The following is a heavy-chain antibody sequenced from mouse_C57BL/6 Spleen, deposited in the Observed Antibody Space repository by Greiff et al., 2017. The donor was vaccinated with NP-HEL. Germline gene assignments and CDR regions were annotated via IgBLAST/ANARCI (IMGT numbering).Heavy chain of an antibody. CDR2: IYPGDGDT. D-gene: IGHD4-1*01. Sequence: VQLQQSGPELVKPGASVKISCKASGYAFSSSWMNWVTQRPGKGLEWIGRIYPGDGDTNYNGKFKGKATLTADKSSSTAYMQLSSLTSEDSAVYFCARGWDEDYAYWGQGTLVTVSA. J-gene: IGHJ3*01. CDR3: ARGWDEDYAY. V-gene: IGHV1-82*01. CDR1: GYAFSSSW.